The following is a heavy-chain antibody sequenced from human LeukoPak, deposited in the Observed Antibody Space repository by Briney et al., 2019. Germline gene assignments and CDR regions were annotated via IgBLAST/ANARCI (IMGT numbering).Heavy chain of an antibody. Sequence: HSGGSLRLSCAASGFTFSSYAMSWVRQAPGKGLEWVSAISGSGGSTYYADSVKGRFTISRDNSKNTLYLQMNSLRAEDTAVYYCAKDRNYYYDSSGIDYWGQGTLVTVSS. J-gene: IGHJ4*02. CDR2: ISGSGGST. D-gene: IGHD3-22*01. V-gene: IGHV3-23*01. CDR1: GFTFSSYA. CDR3: AKDRNYYYDSSGIDY.